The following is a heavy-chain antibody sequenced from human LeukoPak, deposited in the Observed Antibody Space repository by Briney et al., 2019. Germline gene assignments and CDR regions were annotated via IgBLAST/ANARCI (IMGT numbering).Heavy chain of an antibody. V-gene: IGHV4-4*07. J-gene: IGHJ6*03. CDR3: ARRIAVAGTGGYYYYYMDV. CDR1: GGSISSYY. Sequence: EPSETLSLTCTVSGGSISSYYWSWIRQPAGKGLEWIGRIYTSGSTNYNPSLKSRVTISVDTSKNQFSLRLSSVTAADTAVYYCARRIAVAGTGGYYYYYMDVWGKGTTVTVSS. D-gene: IGHD6-19*01. CDR2: IYTSGST.